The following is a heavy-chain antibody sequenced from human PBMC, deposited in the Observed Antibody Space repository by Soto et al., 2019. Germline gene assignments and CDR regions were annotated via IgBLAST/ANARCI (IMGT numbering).Heavy chain of an antibody. D-gene: IGHD2-8*02. CDR1: GFSFSNYA. CDR2: ISYDGNNK. CDR3: ARDLSHCTGGRCCAPTGLDV. J-gene: IGHJ6*02. V-gene: IGHV3-30-3*01. Sequence: QVQLVESGGGVVQPVRSLRLSCAASGFSFSNYAMHWVRQAPGKGLEWVAIISYDGNNKFYADSVRGRFTISRDNSKNTLFLEMNSLRAEDTAGYFCARDLSHCTGGRCCAPTGLDVWGQGTTVTVSS.